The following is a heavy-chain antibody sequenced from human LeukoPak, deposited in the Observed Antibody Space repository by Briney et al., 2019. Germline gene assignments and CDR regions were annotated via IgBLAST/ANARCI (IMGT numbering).Heavy chain of an antibody. CDR3: ARDPTYYDFWSGYYFDY. D-gene: IGHD3-3*01. J-gene: IGHJ4*02. CDR2: IYYSGST. V-gene: IGHV4-39*07. CDR1: GGSISSSSYY. Sequence: SETLSLTCTVSGGSISSSSYYWGWIRQPPGKGLEWVGRIYYSGSTYYNPSLKSRVTISVDTSKNQFSLKLSSVTAADTAVYYCARDPTYYDFWSGYYFDYWGQGTLVTVSS.